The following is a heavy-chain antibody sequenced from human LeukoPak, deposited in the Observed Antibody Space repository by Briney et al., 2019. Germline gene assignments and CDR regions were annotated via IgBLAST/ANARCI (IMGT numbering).Heavy chain of an antibody. CDR1: GFILSSYS. J-gene: IGHJ4*02. D-gene: IGHD2-2*01. CDR2: ISGSSIYM. CDR3: ATSTSRAGGPGGHSFDY. Sequence: GGSLRLSCAASGFILSSYSMNWVRQAPGKGLEWVSSISGSSIYMYYADSLKGRFTISRDNAKNSLYLQMNSLRAEDTAVYYCATSTSRAGGPGGHSFDYWGQGTLVAVSS. V-gene: IGHV3-21*01.